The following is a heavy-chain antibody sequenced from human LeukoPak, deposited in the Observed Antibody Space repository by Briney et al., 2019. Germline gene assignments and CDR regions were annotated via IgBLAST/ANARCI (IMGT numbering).Heavy chain of an antibody. J-gene: IGHJ4*02. CDR2: ISSSGSYI. D-gene: IGHD3-3*01. V-gene: IGHV3-21*01. CDR1: GFTFSSYS. Sequence: GGSLRLSCAASGFTFSSYSMNWVRQAPGKGLEWVSSISSSGSYIYYADSVKGRFTISRDNAKNSLYLQMNSLRAEDTAVYYCAREITYYDFWSGYPNFDYWGQGTLVTVSS. CDR3: AREITYYDFWSGYPNFDY.